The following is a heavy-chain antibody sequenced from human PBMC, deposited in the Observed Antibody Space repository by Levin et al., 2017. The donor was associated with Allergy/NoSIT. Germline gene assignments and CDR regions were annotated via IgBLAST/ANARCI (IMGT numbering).Heavy chain of an antibody. D-gene: IGHD2-2*01. Sequence: SETLSLTCAVYGGSFSGYYWSWIRQPPGKGLEWIGEINHSGSTNYNPSLKSRVTISVDTSKNQFSLKLSSVTAADTAVYYCARGQLRDSSSDYWGQGTLVTVSS. V-gene: IGHV4-34*01. CDR2: INHSGST. CDR1: GGSFSGYY. J-gene: IGHJ4*02. CDR3: ARGQLRDSSSDY.